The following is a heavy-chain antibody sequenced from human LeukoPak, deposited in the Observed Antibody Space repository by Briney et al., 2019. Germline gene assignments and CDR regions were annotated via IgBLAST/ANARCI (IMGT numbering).Heavy chain of an antibody. D-gene: IGHD3-10*01. CDR2: IYYSGST. J-gene: IGHJ4*02. CDR1: GGSVNSGSYY. V-gene: IGHV4-61*01. CDR3: ARDRAISYDY. Sequence: SETLSLTCTVSGGSVNSGSYYWNWIQQPPGKGLEWIGYIYYSGSTNYNPSLKSRVTISVDTSKNQFSLKLSSVTAADTAVYYCARDRAISYDYWGQGTLVTVSS.